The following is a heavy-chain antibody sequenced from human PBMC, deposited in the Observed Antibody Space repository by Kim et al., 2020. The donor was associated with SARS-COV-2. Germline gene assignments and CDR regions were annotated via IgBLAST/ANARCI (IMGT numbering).Heavy chain of an antibody. Sequence: GGSLRLSCATSGFSFSAYDMNWVRQAPGKGLEWLSFITKRSDTIFYADSVRGRFTISRDNAKNSLYLQMNSLRAEDTAVYFCVRDRMGGAFDIWGQGTMV. CDR1: GFSFSAYD. D-gene: IGHD3-16*01. CDR3: VRDRMGGAFDI. CDR2: ITKRSDTI. V-gene: IGHV3-48*01. J-gene: IGHJ3*02.